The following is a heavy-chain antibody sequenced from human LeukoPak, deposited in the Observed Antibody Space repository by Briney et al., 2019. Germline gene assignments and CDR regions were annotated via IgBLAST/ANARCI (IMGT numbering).Heavy chain of an antibody. J-gene: IGHJ3*02. CDR1: GYTFTSYY. D-gene: IGHD3-16*01. V-gene: IGHV1-46*01. Sequence: ASVKVSCKASGYTFTSYYMHWVRQAPGQGLEWMGIINPRGGSTKFAQKFNSRVTMTRDTSTSTVYMDLSSLRSEDTAVYYCARGRGSHFYDNGGTDAFDIWGQGTMVTVSS. CDR3: ARGRGSHFYDNGGTDAFDI. CDR2: INPRGGST.